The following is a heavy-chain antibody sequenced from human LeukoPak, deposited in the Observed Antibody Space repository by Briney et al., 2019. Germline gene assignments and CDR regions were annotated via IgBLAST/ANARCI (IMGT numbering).Heavy chain of an antibody. Sequence: PSETLSLTCTVSGGSIRSSSYYWAWIRQPPGKGLEWIGTISYSGSTYYNPSLKSRVTISVDTSKNQFSLKLSSVTAADTAVYYCARPGKVSGVYYYYMDVWGKGTTVTVSS. J-gene: IGHJ6*03. CDR1: GGSIRSSSYY. CDR2: ISYSGST. D-gene: IGHD3-10*01. V-gene: IGHV4-39*01. CDR3: ARPGKVSGVYYYYMDV.